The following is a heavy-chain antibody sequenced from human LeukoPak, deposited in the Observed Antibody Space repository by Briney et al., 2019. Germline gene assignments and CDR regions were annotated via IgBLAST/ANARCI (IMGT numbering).Heavy chain of an antibody. CDR3: AKAGGIAAAGPEYFQH. V-gene: IGHV3-23*01. CDR1: GFTFSNNA. Sequence: GGSLRLSCAASGFTFSNNAMSWVRQAPGKGLEWVSAISGSGGSTYYADSVKGRFTISRDNSKNTLYLQMNSLRAEDTAVYYCAKAGGIAAAGPEYFQHWGQGTLVTVSS. D-gene: IGHD6-13*01. CDR2: ISGSGGST. J-gene: IGHJ1*01.